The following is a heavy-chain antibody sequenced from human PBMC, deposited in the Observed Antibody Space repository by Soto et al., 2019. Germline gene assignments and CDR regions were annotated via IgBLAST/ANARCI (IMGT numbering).Heavy chain of an antibody. CDR3: AKFQRYFDRTGYLDA. D-gene: IGHD3-9*01. J-gene: IGHJ5*01. V-gene: IGHV5-51*01. CDR1: GFGFDITW. CDR2: IYPGDSDT. Sequence: RGESLKISCKGSGFGFDITWLAWLRQVPGKGLEWVGIIYPGDSDTRYSPSLEGRVTLSVDKTITTAYLHLTRLKESDTGTYYCAKFQRYFDRTGYLDAWGQGTPVTVSS.